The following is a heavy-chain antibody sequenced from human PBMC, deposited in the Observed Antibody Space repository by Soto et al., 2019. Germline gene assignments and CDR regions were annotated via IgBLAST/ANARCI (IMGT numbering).Heavy chain of an antibody. V-gene: IGHV1-69*01. D-gene: IGHD4-17*01. Sequence: QVQLVQSGAEVKKPGSSVKVSCKASGGTFSSYAISWVRQAPGQGLEWMGGIIPIFGTANYAQKFQGRVTITADESTSTAYRELSSLRSEDTAVYYCASTSYYGDYVPLFWDYWGQGTLVTVSS. J-gene: IGHJ4*02. CDR1: GGTFSSYA. CDR2: IIPIFGTA. CDR3: ASTSYYGDYVPLFWDY.